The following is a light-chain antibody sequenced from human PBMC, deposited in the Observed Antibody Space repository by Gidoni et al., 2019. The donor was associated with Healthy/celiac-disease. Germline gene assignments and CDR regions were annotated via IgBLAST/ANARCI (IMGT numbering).Light chain of an antibody. Sequence: EIVLTQSPATLSLSPGERATLSCRASQSVSSYLAWYQQKPGQAPRLLIYDASNRATGIPARFSGSGSGTDFTLTISSLEPEDFAVYYCQQRSNWRGVXFXQGTKLEIK. CDR2: DAS. CDR1: QSVSSY. CDR3: QQRSNWRGVX. V-gene: IGKV3-11*01. J-gene: IGKJ2*01.